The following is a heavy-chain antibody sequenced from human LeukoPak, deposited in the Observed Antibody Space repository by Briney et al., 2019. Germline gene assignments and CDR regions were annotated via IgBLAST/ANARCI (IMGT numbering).Heavy chain of an antibody. CDR1: GFTFSSYS. CDR3: ARDRQRWLVIDY. V-gene: IGHV3-48*04. CDR2: ISSSSSTI. J-gene: IGHJ4*02. Sequence: GGSLRLSCAASGFTFSSYSMNWVRQAPGKGLEWVSYISSSSSTIYYADSVKGRFTISRDNAKNSLSLQMNSLRGDDTAVYFCARDRQRWLVIDYWGQGTLITVSS. D-gene: IGHD6-19*01.